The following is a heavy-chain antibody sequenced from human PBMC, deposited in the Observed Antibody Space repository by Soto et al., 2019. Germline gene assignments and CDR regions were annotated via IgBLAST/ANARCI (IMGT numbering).Heavy chain of an antibody. Sequence: QVQLQESGPGLVKPSETLSLTCTVSGGSISSYYWSWIRQPPGKGLECIGYIYYSGSTNYNPSLNSRVTISVAPAKNQASLKLSSVTAADTAVYDCAKLTRYLGGFDHWGQGTLVTVSS. D-gene: IGHD3-16*01. CDR1: GGSISSYY. CDR3: AKLTRYLGGFDH. CDR2: IYYSGST. V-gene: IGHV4-59*08. J-gene: IGHJ4*02.